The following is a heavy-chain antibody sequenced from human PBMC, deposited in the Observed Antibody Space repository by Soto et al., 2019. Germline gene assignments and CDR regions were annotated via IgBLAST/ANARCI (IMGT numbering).Heavy chain of an antibody. CDR2: IYHSGST. Sequence: SETLSLTCTVSGGSISSYYWSWIRQPPGKGLEWIGYIYHSGSTYYNPSLKGRVTISVDRSKNQFSLKLSSVTAADTAVYYCARNYGDYAWFDPWGQGTLVTAPQ. J-gene: IGHJ5*02. D-gene: IGHD4-17*01. V-gene: IGHV4-59*12. CDR3: ARNYGDYAWFDP. CDR1: GGSISSYY.